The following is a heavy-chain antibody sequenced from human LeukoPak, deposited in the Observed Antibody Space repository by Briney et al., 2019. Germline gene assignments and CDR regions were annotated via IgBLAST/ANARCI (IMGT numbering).Heavy chain of an antibody. V-gene: IGHV1-69*06. Sequence: GASVKVSCKASGGTFSSYAISWVRQAPGQGLEWMGGIIPIFGTANYAQKFQGRVTITADKSTSTAYMELSSLRSEDTAVYYCAIMGTTKEMATIYAGYWGQGTLVTVSS. D-gene: IGHD5-24*01. CDR2: IIPIFGTA. CDR3: AIMGTTKEMATIYAGY. J-gene: IGHJ4*02. CDR1: GGTFSSYA.